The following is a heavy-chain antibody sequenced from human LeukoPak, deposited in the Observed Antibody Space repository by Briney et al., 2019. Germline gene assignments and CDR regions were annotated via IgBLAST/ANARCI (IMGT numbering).Heavy chain of an antibody. Sequence: GRSLRLSCTASGFTFGDYAMSWIRQAPGKGLEWVASINPDGNKKYSADSVKGRFTISRDNAENSLYLQMNSLRVEDTAFYYCARDLAYSRLNYWGQGMLVTVSS. D-gene: IGHD5-18*01. CDR2: INPDGNKK. CDR3: ARDLAYSRLNY. J-gene: IGHJ4*02. CDR1: GFTFGDYA. V-gene: IGHV3-7*01.